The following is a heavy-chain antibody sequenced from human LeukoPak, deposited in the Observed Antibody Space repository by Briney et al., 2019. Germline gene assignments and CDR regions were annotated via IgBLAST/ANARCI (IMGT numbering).Heavy chain of an antibody. V-gene: IGHV3-9*03. CDR3: AKMRYDSSGRLLTDAFDI. D-gene: IGHD3-22*01. CDR1: GFTFDDNA. CDR2: ISWNSGSI. J-gene: IGHJ3*02. Sequence: PGGSLRLSCAASGFTFDDNAMHWVRQAPGKGLEWVSGISWNSGSIGYADSVKGRFTISRDNAKNSLYLQMNSLRAEDMALYYCAKMRYDSSGRLLTDAFDIWGQGTMVTVSS.